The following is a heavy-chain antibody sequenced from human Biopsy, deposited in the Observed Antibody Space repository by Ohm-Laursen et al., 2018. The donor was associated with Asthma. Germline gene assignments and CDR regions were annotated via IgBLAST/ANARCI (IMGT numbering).Heavy chain of an antibody. CDR2: INSVFGTT. CDR3: ARKAGSCISRTCYSLDF. CDR1: GGTFNTYV. Sequence: SVKVSCKSLGGTFNTYVIGWVRQAPGQGLEWMGGINSVFGTTTYPQKFQDRVTITADDSTSTVYMELSSLRSEDTAMYYCARKAGSCISRTCYSLDFWGQGTPVTVSS. V-gene: IGHV1-69*13. J-gene: IGHJ4*02. D-gene: IGHD2-2*01.